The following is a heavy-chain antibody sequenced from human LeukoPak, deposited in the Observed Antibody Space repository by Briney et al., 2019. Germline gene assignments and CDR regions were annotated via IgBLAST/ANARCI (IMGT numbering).Heavy chain of an antibody. CDR3: ARRSHGSGSPDLDY. CDR1: GYTFSNYY. J-gene: IGHJ4*02. V-gene: IGHV1-46*01. CDR2: INPTGDST. D-gene: IGHD3-10*01. Sequence: GASVKVSCKASGYTFSNYYMHWVRQAPGQGLEWMGIINPTGDSTTYAQKFQGRVAMTRDTSTSTVYMDLSSLRSEDTAVYYCARRSHGSGSPDLDYRGQGTLVTVSS.